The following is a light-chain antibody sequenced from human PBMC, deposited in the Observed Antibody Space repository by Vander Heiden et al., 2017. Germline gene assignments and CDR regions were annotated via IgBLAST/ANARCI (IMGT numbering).Light chain of an antibody. Sequence: EILLTQSLRTLSLSPGESATLSCRASQSVNNNYLAWYQQNPGQAPRVLIYGASSRATGIPVRFSGSGSGTDFTLTISRLEPEDFAVYSCQQYGSSPFTFGPGTKLEIK. V-gene: IGKV3-20*01. CDR1: QSVNNNY. CDR3: QQYGSSPFT. CDR2: GAS. J-gene: IGKJ2*01.